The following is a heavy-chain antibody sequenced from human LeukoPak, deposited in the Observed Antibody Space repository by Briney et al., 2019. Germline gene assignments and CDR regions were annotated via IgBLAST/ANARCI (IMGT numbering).Heavy chain of an antibody. CDR2: INPNSGGT. V-gene: IGHV1-2*06. J-gene: IGHJ3*02. CDR3: ARDLPIVVVPGANDAFDI. Sequence: GSSVKVSCKASGGTFSSYAISWVRQAPGQGLEWMGRINPNSGGTNYAQKFQGRVTMTRDTSISTAYMELSRLRSDDTAVYYCARDLPIVVVPGANDAFDIWGQGTMVTVSS. CDR1: GGTFSSYA. D-gene: IGHD2-2*01.